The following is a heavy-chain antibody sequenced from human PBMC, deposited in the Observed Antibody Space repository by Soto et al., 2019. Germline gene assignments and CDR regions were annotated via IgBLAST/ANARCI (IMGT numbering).Heavy chain of an antibody. CDR3: AKDQGFSSSWTPWDYYYGMDV. J-gene: IGHJ6*02. CDR1: GFTFSSYA. Sequence: GGSLRLSCAASGFTFSSYAMSWVRQAPGKGLEWVSAISGSGGSTYYADSVKGRFTISRDNSKNTLYLQMNSLRAEDTAVYYCAKDQGFSSSWTPWDYYYGMDVWGQGTTVTVSS. CDR2: ISGSGGST. V-gene: IGHV3-23*01. D-gene: IGHD6-13*01.